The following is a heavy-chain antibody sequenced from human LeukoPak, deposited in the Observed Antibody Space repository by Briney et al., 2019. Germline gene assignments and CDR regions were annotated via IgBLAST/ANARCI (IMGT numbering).Heavy chain of an antibody. D-gene: IGHD2-2*01. Sequence: GGSLRLSCAASGFTVSTYYMTWVRQAPGKGLECVSVIYSGGSTYYADSVKGRFTVSRDNSKNTLYLQMNSLRAEDTAMYYCARGLGYCTSTTCLLPFDYWGQGTLVAVSS. CDR3: ARGLGYCTSTTCLLPFDY. CDR1: GFTVSTYY. CDR2: IYSGGST. V-gene: IGHV3-53*01. J-gene: IGHJ4*02.